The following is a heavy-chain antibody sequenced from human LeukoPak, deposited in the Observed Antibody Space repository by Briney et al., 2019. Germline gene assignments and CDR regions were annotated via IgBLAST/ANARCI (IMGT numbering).Heavy chain of an antibody. CDR3: AGDDGTYPYYFNY. CDR2: IYSDGSST. J-gene: IGHJ4*02. V-gene: IGHV3-74*01. CDR1: GFTFSSYW. D-gene: IGHD1-26*01. Sequence: GGSLRLSCEASGFTFSSYWMHWVRQAPGKGLVWVSRIYSDGSSTSFADSVKGRFTVSRDNAKNTLYLQMNSLRAEDTAMHYCAGDDGTYPYYFNYWGQGTLVTVSS.